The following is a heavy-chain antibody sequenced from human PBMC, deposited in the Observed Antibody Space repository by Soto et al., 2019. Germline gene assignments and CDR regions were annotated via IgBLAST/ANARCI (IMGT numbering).Heavy chain of an antibody. CDR3: ASYNYGWYFDL. CDR1: GGSISSGGDY. V-gene: IGHV4-31*03. CDR2: IYYRGST. Sequence: QVQLQESGPGLVKPSQTLSLTCTVSGGSISSGGDYWSWIRQHPGKGLEWIGYIYYRGSTYYNPSLKSRVSISVDKSKNQFSLKLSSVTAADTAVYYCASYNYGWYFDLWGRGTLVTVSS. D-gene: IGHD3-16*01. J-gene: IGHJ2*01.